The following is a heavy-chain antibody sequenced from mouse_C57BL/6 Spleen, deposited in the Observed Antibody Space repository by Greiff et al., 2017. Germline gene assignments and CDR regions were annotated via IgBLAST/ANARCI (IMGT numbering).Heavy chain of an antibody. V-gene: IGHV14-4*01. CDR2: LDPENGAT. Sequence: VQLQQSGAELVRPGASVTLSCTASGFNIKDDYMHWVKQRPEQGLDGIGWLDPENGATAYASKFQGKATITADTSSNTAYLQRSSLESEDTSVYYCTAYYSNWWGQGNTLTVSS. D-gene: IGHD2-5*01. CDR1: GFNIKDDY. J-gene: IGHJ2*01. CDR3: TAYYSNW.